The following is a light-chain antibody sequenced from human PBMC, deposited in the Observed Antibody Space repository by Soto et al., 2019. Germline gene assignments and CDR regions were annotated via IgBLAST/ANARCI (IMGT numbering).Light chain of an antibody. CDR2: DVS. Sequence: QSALTQPASVSGSPGQSITISCTGTTNDVGGYNYVSWYQHHPGKAPKLMIHDVSNRPSGISNRFSGSRSGNTASLTISGLQAEDEAVYYCSSYTSSTSYMLFGGGTKLTVL. V-gene: IGLV2-14*03. J-gene: IGLJ2*01. CDR3: SSYTSSTSYML. CDR1: TNDVGGYNY.